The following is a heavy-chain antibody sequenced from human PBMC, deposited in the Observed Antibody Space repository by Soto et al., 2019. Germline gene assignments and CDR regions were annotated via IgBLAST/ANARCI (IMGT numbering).Heavy chain of an antibody. D-gene: IGHD3-10*01. Sequence: QVQLQQWGAGLLKPSETLSLTCAVYGGSFSGYYWSWIRQPPGKGLEWIGEINNSGSTNYNPSLKSRVTISVDTSKNQFSLKLSSVTAADTAVYYCARGRRITMVRGVGNWFDPWGQGTLVTVSS. V-gene: IGHV4-34*01. CDR2: INNSGST. J-gene: IGHJ5*02. CDR1: GGSFSGYY. CDR3: ARGRRITMVRGVGNWFDP.